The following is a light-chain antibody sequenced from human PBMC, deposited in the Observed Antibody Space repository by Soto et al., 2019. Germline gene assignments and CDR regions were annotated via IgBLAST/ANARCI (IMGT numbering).Light chain of an antibody. Sequence: QLVLTQSPSASASLGASVKLTCTLSSGHSSYAIAWHQQQPEKGPRYLMKLSSDGSHSKGDGIPDRFSGSSSGAERYLTISSLQSEDEADYDCQTWDPGARVVFGGGTKVTVL. V-gene: IGLV4-69*01. J-gene: IGLJ2*01. CDR2: LSSDGSH. CDR1: SGHSSYA. CDR3: QTWDPGARVV.